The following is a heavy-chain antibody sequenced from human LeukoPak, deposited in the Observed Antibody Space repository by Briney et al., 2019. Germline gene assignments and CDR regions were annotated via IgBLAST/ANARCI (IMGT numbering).Heavy chain of an antibody. J-gene: IGHJ5*02. D-gene: IGHD5-12*01. Sequence: GGSLRLSCAASGFDFSTYAFNWVRQAPGKGLEWVSSISTMSNYMFYGDSVKGRFTISRDNAKNSVYLQMNSLRPEDTAVYYCSRDRLGGLDLWGQGTLVTVSS. CDR1: GFDFSTYA. V-gene: IGHV3-21*01. CDR3: SRDRLGGLDL. CDR2: ISTMSNYM.